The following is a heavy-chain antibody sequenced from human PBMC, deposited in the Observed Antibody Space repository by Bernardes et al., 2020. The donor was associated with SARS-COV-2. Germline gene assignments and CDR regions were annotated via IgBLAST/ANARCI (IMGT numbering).Heavy chain of an antibody. CDR2: VGRRLTPL. V-gene: IGHV3-48*01. D-gene: IGHD2-2*02. Sequence: GGSLRLSCVASGYTLSRFSITWVRQAPGKGLEWLSYVGRRLTPLYDSESVKGRFTFSRDDARNSAYLQINSLRVEDTAVYYCATAGDFYTSNWFADWGQGTLVTVSS. CDR3: ATAGDFYTSNWFAD. J-gene: IGHJ5*02. CDR1: GYTLSRFS.